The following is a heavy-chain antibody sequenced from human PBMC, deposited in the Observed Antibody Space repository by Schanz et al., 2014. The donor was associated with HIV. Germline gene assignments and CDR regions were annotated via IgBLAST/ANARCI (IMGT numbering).Heavy chain of an antibody. D-gene: IGHD3-22*01. CDR3: SRLGDSSGYFGWEGSLDY. V-gene: IGHV1-69*01. J-gene: IGHJ4*02. CDR2: MIPIFGTA. Sequence: QVQLVQSGAAVKKPGSSVKVSCKASGGSFSSYAINWVRQAPGQGLEWMGGMIPIFGTANYAQKFQGRGTFIADEATSTAYMELRSLSPADTALDEYSRLGDSSGYFGWEGSLDYWGQGTLVTVSS. CDR1: GGSFSSYA.